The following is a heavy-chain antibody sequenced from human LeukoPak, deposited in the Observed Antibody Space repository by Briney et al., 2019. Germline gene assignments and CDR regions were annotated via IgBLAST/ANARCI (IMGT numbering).Heavy chain of an antibody. CDR2: ITSSSSYI. D-gene: IGHD1-26*01. V-gene: IGHV3-21*06. J-gene: IGHJ6*03. Sequence: GGSLRLSCAASGFTFTSYNMNWVRQAPGKGLEWVSSITSSSSYIHYADSVKGRFTISRDNAKNSLYVQMDSLRVEDTAVYSCARDPYSGNYGAYYYYYMDVWGKGTTVTISS. CDR3: ARDPYSGNYGAYYYYYMDV. CDR1: GFTFTSYN.